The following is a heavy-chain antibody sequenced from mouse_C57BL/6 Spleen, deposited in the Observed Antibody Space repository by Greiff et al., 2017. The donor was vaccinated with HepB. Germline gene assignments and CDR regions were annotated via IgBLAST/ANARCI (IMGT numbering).Heavy chain of an antibody. CDR2: ISDGGSYT. D-gene: IGHD3-2*02. CDR1: GFTFSSYA. V-gene: IGHV5-4*01. Sequence: EVQRVESGGGLVKPGGSLKLSCAASGFTFSSYAMSWVRQTPEKRLEWVATISDGGSYTYYPDNVKGRFTISRDNAKNNLYLQMSHLKSEDTAMYYCARDAAQATLHYFDYWGQGTTLTVSS. CDR3: ARDAAQATLHYFDY. J-gene: IGHJ2*01.